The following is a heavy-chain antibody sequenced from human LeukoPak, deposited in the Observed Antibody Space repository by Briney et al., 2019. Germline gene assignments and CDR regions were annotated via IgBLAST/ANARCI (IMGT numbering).Heavy chain of an antibody. D-gene: IGHD3-10*02. CDR1: GFTFSNYW. Sequence: GGSLRLSCAASGFTFSNYWMSWVRQAPGKGLEWVSAISGSGGSTYYADSVKGRFTISRDNSKNTLYLQMNSLRAEDTAVYYCAKHLGSGSNRYYFDYWGQGTLVTVSS. J-gene: IGHJ4*02. V-gene: IGHV3-23*01. CDR3: AKHLGSGSNRYYFDY. CDR2: ISGSGGST.